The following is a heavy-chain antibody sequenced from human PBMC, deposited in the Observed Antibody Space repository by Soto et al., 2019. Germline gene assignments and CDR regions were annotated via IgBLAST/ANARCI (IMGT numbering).Heavy chain of an antibody. Sequence: QVQLVQSGAEVKKPGSSVKVSCKASGGTFSSYAISWVRQAPGQGLEWMGGIIPIFGKANYAQKFQGRVRITAEESTSTAYMELSSLRSEDTAVYYCATPSGALRYFDWSVAYFDYWGQGTLVTVSS. CDR1: GGTFSSYA. D-gene: IGHD3-9*01. J-gene: IGHJ4*02. CDR3: ATPSGALRYFDWSVAYFDY. V-gene: IGHV1-69*01. CDR2: IIPIFGKA.